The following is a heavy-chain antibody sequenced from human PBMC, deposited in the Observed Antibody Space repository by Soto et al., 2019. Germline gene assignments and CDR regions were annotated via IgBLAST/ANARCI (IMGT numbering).Heavy chain of an antibody. Sequence: GGSLRLSCAASGFTFSSYAMSWVRQAPGKGLEWVSAISGSGGSTYYADSVKGRFTISRDNSKNTLYLQMNSLKTEDTAVYYCTTDPWYDYGGNPLTYYYYGMDVWGQGTTVTVSS. CDR3: TTDPWYDYGGNPLTYYYYGMDV. D-gene: IGHD4-17*01. V-gene: IGHV3-23*01. CDR2: ISGSGGST. J-gene: IGHJ6*02. CDR1: GFTFSSYA.